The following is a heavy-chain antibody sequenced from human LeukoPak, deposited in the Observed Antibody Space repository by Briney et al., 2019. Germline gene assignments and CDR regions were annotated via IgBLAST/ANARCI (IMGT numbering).Heavy chain of an antibody. V-gene: IGHV3-23*01. Sequence: GASVKVSCKASGGTFSSYAMSWVRQAPGKGLEWVSAISGSGGSTYYADSVKGRFTISRDNSKNTLYLQMNSLRAEDTAVYYCAKDRQWLPRDYFDYWGQGTLVTVSS. D-gene: IGHD6-19*01. CDR1: GGTFSSYA. CDR2: ISGSGGST. CDR3: AKDRQWLPRDYFDY. J-gene: IGHJ4*02.